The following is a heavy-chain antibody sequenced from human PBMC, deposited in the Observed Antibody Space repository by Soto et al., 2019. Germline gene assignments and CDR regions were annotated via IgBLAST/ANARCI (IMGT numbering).Heavy chain of an antibody. D-gene: IGHD2-2*01. CDR3: ANSIVVVPAAMLPEHYYGMDV. V-gene: IGHV3-30*18. Sequence: GGSLRLSCAASGFTFSSYGMHWVRQAPGKGLERVAVISYDGSNKYYADSVKIRFTISRDNSKNTLFLQMNSLRVEDTALYYCANSIVVVPAAMLPEHYYGMDVWGKGTTVTVSS. J-gene: IGHJ6*04. CDR1: GFTFSSYG. CDR2: ISYDGSNK.